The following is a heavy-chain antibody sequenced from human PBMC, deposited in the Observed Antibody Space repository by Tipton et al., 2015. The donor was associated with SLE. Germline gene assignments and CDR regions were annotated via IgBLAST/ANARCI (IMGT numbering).Heavy chain of an antibody. V-gene: IGHV4-39*02. D-gene: IGHD5-24*01. CDR3: ARGGRQLVPFTWFDT. Sequence: TLSLTCTVSGGSISSISHYWNWIRQSPGKGLEWIGQINRDGSSNYNPSLKSRVTISVDTTTNHFSLTLTSVTAADTAVYFCARGGRQLVPFTWFDTWGQGTLVTVSS. J-gene: IGHJ5*02. CDR2: INRDGSS. CDR1: GGSISSISHY.